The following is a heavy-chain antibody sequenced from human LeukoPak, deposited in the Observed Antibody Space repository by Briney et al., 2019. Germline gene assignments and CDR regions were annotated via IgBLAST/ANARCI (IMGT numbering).Heavy chain of an antibody. J-gene: IGHJ5*02. CDR3: ARAIAVAAPTWNWFDP. CDR2: MSSSGTT. CDR1: GSSISNYY. Sequence: PSETLSLTCSVSGSSISNYYWSWIRQSAGKGLEWIGRMSSSGTTNYNPSLESRVTMSVDTSKNQFSLKLSSVTAADTAVYYCARAIAVAAPTWNWFDPWGQGTLVTVSS. V-gene: IGHV4-4*07. D-gene: IGHD6-19*01.